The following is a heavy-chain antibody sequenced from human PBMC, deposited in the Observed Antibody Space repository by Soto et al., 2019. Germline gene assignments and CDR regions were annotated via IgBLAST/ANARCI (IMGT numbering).Heavy chain of an antibody. V-gene: IGHV3-33*06. Sequence: VGSLRLSCAASGFTFSSYGMHWVRQAPGKGLEWVAVIWYDGSNKYYADSVKGRFTISRDNSKNTLYLQMNSLRAEDTAVYYCAKPGGYVVYYFDYWGQGTLVTVSS. CDR3: AKPGGYVVYYFDY. CDR1: GFTFSSYG. CDR2: IWYDGSNK. J-gene: IGHJ4*02. D-gene: IGHD6-25*01.